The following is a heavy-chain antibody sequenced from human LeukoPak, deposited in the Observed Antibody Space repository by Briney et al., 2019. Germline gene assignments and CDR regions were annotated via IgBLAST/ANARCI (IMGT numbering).Heavy chain of an antibody. V-gene: IGHV1-18*01. CDR3: ARDVDTAMVPSTYYNWFDP. J-gene: IGHJ5*02. CDR1: GYTFTSYG. CDR2: ISAYNGNT. D-gene: IGHD5-18*01. Sequence: ASVKVSCKASGYTFTSYGISWVRQAPGQGLEWMGWISAYNGNTNYAQKLQGRVTMTTDTSTSTAYMELRSLRSDDTAVYYCARDVDTAMVPSTYYNWFDPWGQGTLVTVSS.